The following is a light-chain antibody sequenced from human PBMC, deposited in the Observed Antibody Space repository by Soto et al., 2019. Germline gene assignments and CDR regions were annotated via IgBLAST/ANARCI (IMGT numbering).Light chain of an antibody. J-gene: IGLJ1*01. V-gene: IGLV2-8*01. CDR3: SSYAGTHIV. Sequence: QSALTQPPSASGSPGQSVTVSCTGTSSDVGGYNSVSWYQQHPDKAPKLMIYDVSQRPSGVPDRFSGSKSGNTASLTVSGLQAEDEADYYCSSYAGTHIVFGTGTKLTGL. CDR1: SSDVGGYNS. CDR2: DVS.